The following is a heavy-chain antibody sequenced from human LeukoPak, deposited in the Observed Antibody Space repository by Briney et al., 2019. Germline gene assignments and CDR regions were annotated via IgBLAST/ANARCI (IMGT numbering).Heavy chain of an antibody. D-gene: IGHD3-10*01. V-gene: IGHV4-34*01. J-gene: IGHJ6*03. CDR3: ARVYDSGSQAYFYYMDV. Sequence: SETLSLTCAVYGVSFSGYYWSWIRQPPGKGLEWVGEINHSGSTNYNPSLKSRVTMSVDTSKNQFSLKVNSVTAADTAVYYCARVYDSGSQAYFYYMDVWGKGTTVTISS. CDR2: INHSGST. CDR1: GVSFSGYY.